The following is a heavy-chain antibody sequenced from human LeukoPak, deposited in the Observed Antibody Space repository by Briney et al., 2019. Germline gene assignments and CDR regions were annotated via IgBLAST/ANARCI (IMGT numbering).Heavy chain of an antibody. V-gene: IGHV4-34*01. Sequence: SETLSLTCAVYGGSFSDYYWSWIRQPPGKGLEWIGEINRSGSTNYNPSLKSRVTISVDTSKNQFSLKLSSVAAADTAVYYCARAIRGYNYLFGDWGQGTLVTVSS. CDR2: INRSGST. CDR1: GGSFSDYY. J-gene: IGHJ4*02. CDR3: ARAIRGYNYLFGD. D-gene: IGHD5-18*01.